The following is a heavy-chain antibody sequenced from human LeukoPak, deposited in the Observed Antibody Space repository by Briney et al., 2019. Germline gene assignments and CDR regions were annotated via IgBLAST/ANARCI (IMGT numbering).Heavy chain of an antibody. CDR2: ISDGGGRT. V-gene: IGHV3-23*01. CDR1: GFTFSSYA. J-gene: IGHJ4*02. Sequence: PGGSLRLSCAASGFTFSSYAMSWVRQAPGKGLEWVSGISDGGGRTYYADSVKGRFTISRDNSKNTLYLQMNNLRAEDTAVYYCAIVVAGMLIYYFDYWGQGTLVTVSS. D-gene: IGHD3-22*01. CDR3: AIVVAGMLIYYFDY.